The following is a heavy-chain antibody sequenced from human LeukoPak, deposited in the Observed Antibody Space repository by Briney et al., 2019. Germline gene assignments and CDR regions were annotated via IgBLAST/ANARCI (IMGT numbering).Heavy chain of an antibody. CDR2: IYYSGST. CDR1: GGSISSGDYY. D-gene: IGHD5-18*01. V-gene: IGHV4-30-4*01. Sequence: SQTLSLTCTVSGGSISSGDYYWSWIRQPPGKGLEWIGDIYYSGSTYYNPSLKSRVTISVDTSKNQFSQKLSSVTAADTAVYYCARWEDTAMVIDYWGQGTLVTVSS. CDR3: ARWEDTAMVIDY. J-gene: IGHJ4*02.